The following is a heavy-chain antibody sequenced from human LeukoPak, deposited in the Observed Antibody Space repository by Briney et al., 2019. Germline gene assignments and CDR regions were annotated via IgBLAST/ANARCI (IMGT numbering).Heavy chain of an antibody. CDR2: ISAYNGNT. V-gene: IGHV1-18*01. Sequence: ASVKVSCKASGYTFTSYGISWVRQAPGQGLEWMGWISAYNGNTNYAQKLQGRVTMTTDTSTSTAYMELRSLRSDDTAVYYCAKAYNYGSESNYKIFDYWGQGTLVTVSS. J-gene: IGHJ4*02. CDR3: AKAYNYGSESNYKIFDY. CDR1: GYTFTSYG. D-gene: IGHD3-10*01.